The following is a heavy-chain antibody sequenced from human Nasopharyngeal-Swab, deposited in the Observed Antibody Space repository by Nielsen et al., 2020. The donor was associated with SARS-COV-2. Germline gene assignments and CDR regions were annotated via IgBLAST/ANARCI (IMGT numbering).Heavy chain of an antibody. CDR1: GFTFSSYA. Sequence: GGSLRLSCAASGFTFSSYAMTWVRQAPGKGLDWVSDISVSGDSTDYADSVKGRFTISRDNSKNMLYLQMNSLRAEDTAVYYCAKWAVTTLTFDYWGQGTLVTVSS. D-gene: IGHD4-17*01. CDR2: ISVSGDST. CDR3: AKWAVTTLTFDY. V-gene: IGHV3-23*01. J-gene: IGHJ4*02.